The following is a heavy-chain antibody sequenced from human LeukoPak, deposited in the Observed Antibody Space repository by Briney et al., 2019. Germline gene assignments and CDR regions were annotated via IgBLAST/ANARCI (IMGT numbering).Heavy chain of an antibody. CDR3: AKVRSGYSQPSSYFQH. D-gene: IGHD6-13*01. CDR1: GFTFSSYA. J-gene: IGHJ1*01. CDR2: ISGSGGST. V-gene: IGHV3-23*01. Sequence: GGSLRLSCAASGFTFSSYAMSWVRQAPGKGLEWVSAISGSGGSTYHADSVKGRFTISRDNSKNTLYLQMNSLRAEDTAVYYCAKVRSGYSQPSSYFQHWGQGTLVTVSS.